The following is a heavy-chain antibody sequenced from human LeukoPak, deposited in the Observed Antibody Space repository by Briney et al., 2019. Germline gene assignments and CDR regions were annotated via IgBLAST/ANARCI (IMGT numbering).Heavy chain of an antibody. J-gene: IGHJ4*02. CDR3: ARGWDYDSGARPTAYVY. D-gene: IGHD3-22*01. Sequence: GASVKVSCKASGGTFSNYAINWVRQAPGPGLEWMGGIIPIFGTANYAQKFQGRVTITADESTSTVYMELNSLKSEDTAVYYCARGWDYDSGARPTAYVYWGQGTLVTVSS. CDR2: IIPIFGTA. CDR1: GGTFSNYA. V-gene: IGHV1-69*13.